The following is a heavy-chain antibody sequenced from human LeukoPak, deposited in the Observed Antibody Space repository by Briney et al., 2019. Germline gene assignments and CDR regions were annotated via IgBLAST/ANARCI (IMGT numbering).Heavy chain of an antibody. CDR1: GGSISTYY. CDR2: IYCSGST. J-gene: IGHJ4*02. Sequence: SETLSLTCTVSGGSISTYYWSWIRQPPGKGLEWIGYIYCSGSTNYNPSLKSRVTISIDTSKNQFSLKLSSVTAADTAVYYCARGNWEVITPDYWGQGTLVTVSS. D-gene: IGHD3-22*01. V-gene: IGHV4-59*01. CDR3: ARGNWEVITPDY.